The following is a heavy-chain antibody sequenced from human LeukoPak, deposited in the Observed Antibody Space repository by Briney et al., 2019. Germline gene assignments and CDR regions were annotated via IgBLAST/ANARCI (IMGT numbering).Heavy chain of an antibody. Sequence: GGSLRLSCAASGFTFSSYAMHWVRQAPGKGLEYVSAISSNGGSTYYANSVKGRFTISRDNSKNTLYLQMGSLRAEDMAVYYCARVFYYDSSGPFDYWGQGTLVTVSS. J-gene: IGHJ4*02. CDR2: ISSNGGST. V-gene: IGHV3-64*01. CDR3: ARVFYYDSSGPFDY. CDR1: GFTFSSYA. D-gene: IGHD3-22*01.